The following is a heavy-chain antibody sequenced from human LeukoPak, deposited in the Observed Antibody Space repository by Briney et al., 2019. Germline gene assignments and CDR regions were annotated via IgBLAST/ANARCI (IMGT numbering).Heavy chain of an antibody. D-gene: IGHD3-3*01. CDR1: GFTFSSYS. V-gene: IGHV3-21*01. J-gene: IGHJ4*02. Sequence: GGSLRLSCAASGFTFSSYSMNWVRQAPGKGLEWVXXXXXXSSYIYYXDSVKGRFTISRDNAKNSLYLQMNSLRAEDTAVYYXXXXGLTIFXVXXXXFXXWGQGTLVTVSS. CDR2: XXXXSSYI. CDR3: XXXGLTIFXVXXXXFXX.